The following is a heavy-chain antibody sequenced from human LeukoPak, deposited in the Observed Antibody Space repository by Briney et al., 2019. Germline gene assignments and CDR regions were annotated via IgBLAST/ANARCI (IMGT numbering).Heavy chain of an antibody. V-gene: IGHV1-18*04. CDR2: ISAYSGNT. CDR1: GYTFISYG. CDR3: ARYCSGGSCYPDDWFDP. J-gene: IGHJ5*02. D-gene: IGHD2-15*01. Sequence: ASVKVSSKASGYTFISYGISWVRQAPGQGLEWMVWISAYSGNTNYAQKLQGRVTMTTDTSTSTAYMELRSLRSDDTAVYYCARYCSGGSCYPDDWFDPWGQGTLVTVSS.